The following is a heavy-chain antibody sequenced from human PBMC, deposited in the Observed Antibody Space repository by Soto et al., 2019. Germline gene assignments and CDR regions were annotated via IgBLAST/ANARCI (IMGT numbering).Heavy chain of an antibody. V-gene: IGHV3-72*01. CDR1: GFTFSDHY. Sequence: GGSLRLSCAASGFTFSDHYMDWVRQAPGKGLEWVGRTRNKANSYTTEYAASVKGRFTISRDDSKNSLYLQMNSLKTEDTAVYYCARDLTRGSYYGEFDYWGQGTLVTVSS. CDR3: ARDLTRGSYYGEFDY. D-gene: IGHD1-26*01. CDR2: TRNKANSYTT. J-gene: IGHJ4*02.